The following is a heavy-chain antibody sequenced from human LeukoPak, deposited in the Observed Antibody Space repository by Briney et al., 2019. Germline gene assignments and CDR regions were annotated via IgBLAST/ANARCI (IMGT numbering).Heavy chain of an antibody. CDR1: GYSFFYSW. J-gene: IGHJ6*03. CDR3: SNHMCGSYNCHWPYYYIDV. D-gene: IGHD1-1*01. V-gene: IGHV5-51*01. Sequence: AGSLKISCQTSGYSFFYSWIGRVRHKPAEGVEGMGVINPGYAGTADYPSFDGQVTISADTSTRTIYLQWGSRQVSDTAVDYCSNHMCGSYNCHWPYYYIDVWGMGTTVIVSS. CDR2: INPGYAGT.